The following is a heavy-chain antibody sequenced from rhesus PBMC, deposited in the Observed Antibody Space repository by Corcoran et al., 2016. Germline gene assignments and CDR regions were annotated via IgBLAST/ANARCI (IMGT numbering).Heavy chain of an antibody. V-gene: IGHV3-103*01. CDR2: INTNGGTT. CDR1: GFTFSSYA. D-gene: IGHD5-12*01. Sequence: EMQLVEPGGGLVQPGGSLRLSCAASGFTFSSYAMQWVRQAPGKGLEWISGINTNGGTTYYADSVKGRFTISRDNSKSTLSLQMNSLRDEDTALYYCAKRTYNTYSLDYWGQGVLVTVSS. CDR3: AKRTYNTYSLDY. J-gene: IGHJ4*01.